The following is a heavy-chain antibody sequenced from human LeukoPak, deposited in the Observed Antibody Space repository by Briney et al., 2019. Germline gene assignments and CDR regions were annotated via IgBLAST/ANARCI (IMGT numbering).Heavy chain of an antibody. D-gene: IGHD3-16*01. Sequence: PETLSLTCTVSGGSISNFWGWIRQPPGKGLEWIGSMHYTGNTYYNASLKSRVTMSVDTSKNQFSLKLSSMTAADTAVYYCARHFSLGAFDIWGQGTMVSVSS. CDR1: GGSISNF. V-gene: IGHV4-39*01. J-gene: IGHJ3*02. CDR3: ARHFSLGAFDI. CDR2: MHYTGNT.